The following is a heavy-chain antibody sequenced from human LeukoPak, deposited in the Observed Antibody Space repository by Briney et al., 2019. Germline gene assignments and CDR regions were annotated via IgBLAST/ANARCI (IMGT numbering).Heavy chain of an antibody. V-gene: IGHV3-15*01. Sequence: GGSLRLSCAASGFTFTDAWMTWLRQAPGKGLEWIGLIKRKSDGGATEYAAPMKGRFTISGDDSKDTLYLQIDSLKIEDTAVYYCATGSRGDFWGQGTLVTVSS. J-gene: IGHJ4*02. CDR1: GFTFTDAW. CDR3: ATGSRGDF. CDR2: IKRKSDGGAT. D-gene: IGHD5-24*01.